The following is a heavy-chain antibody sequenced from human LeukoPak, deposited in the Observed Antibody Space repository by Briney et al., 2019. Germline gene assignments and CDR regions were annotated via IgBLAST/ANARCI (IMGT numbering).Heavy chain of an antibody. CDR2: INHSGST. CDR3: ARGPGYGGNSEGYFDY. D-gene: IGHD4-23*01. J-gene: IGHJ4*02. CDR1: GGSFSGYY. V-gene: IGHV4-34*01. Sequence: SETLSLTCAVYGGSFSGYYWSWLRQPPGKGLEWIGEINHSGSTNYNPSLKSRVTISVDTSKNQFSLKLSSVTAADTAVYYCARGPGYGGNSEGYFDYWGQGTLVTVSS.